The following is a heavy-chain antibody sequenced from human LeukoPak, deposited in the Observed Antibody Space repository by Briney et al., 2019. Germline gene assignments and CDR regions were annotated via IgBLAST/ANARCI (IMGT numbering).Heavy chain of an antibody. CDR2: MNPNSGNT. CDR3: ARMGESPDSSGYYQYYYYYMDV. D-gene: IGHD3-22*01. J-gene: IGHJ6*03. Sequence: ASVKISCKASGYTFISYYMHWVRQATGQGLEWMGWMNPNSGNTGYAQKFQGRVTITRNTSISTAYMELSSLRSEDTAVYYCARMGESPDSSGYYQYYYYYMDVWGKGTTVTVS. V-gene: IGHV1-8*01. CDR1: GYTFISYY.